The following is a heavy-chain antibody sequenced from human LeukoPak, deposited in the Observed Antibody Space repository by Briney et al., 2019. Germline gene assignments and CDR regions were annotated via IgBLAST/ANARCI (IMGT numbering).Heavy chain of an antibody. Sequence: GSSVKVSCKASGGSGGSFSNHGINWVRQAPGRGLEWMGWMNPNSGNTNYAQKLQGRVTMTTDTSTSTAYMELRGLRSDDTAVYYCARVGDGSGSTSRYYFDYWSAPLYYFDYWGQGTLVTVSS. CDR1: GGSGGSFSNHG. CDR2: MNPNSGNT. V-gene: IGHV1-18*01. J-gene: IGHJ4*02. CDR3: ARVGDGSGSTSRYYFDYWSAPLYYFDY. D-gene: IGHD3-10*01.